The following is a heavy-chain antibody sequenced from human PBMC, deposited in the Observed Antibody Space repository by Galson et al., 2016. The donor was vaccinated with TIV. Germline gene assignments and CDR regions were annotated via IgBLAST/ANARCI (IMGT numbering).Heavy chain of an antibody. D-gene: IGHD1-1*01. V-gene: IGHV3-74*03. J-gene: IGHJ5*02. CDR2: INSDSTII. Sequence: SLRLSCAASGFKFSDYWMHWVRQAPGKGLVWVSCINSDSTIITYADSVRGRFTISRDNAKTTLYLQMNSLRVEDTAVYYCSLTNWFNPWGQGTLVTVSS. CDR3: SLTNWFNP. CDR1: GFKFSDYW.